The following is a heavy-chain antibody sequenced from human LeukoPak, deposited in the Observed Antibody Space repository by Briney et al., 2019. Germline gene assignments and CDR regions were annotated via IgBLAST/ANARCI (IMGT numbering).Heavy chain of an antibody. Sequence: SQTLSLTCTVSGGSISSGGYYWSWLRQHPGKGLEWIGYIYYSGSTYYNPSLKSRVTISVDTSKNQFSLKLSSVTAADTAVYYCARAGTHMVRGADDAFDIWGQGTMVTVSS. CDR3: ARAGTHMVRGADDAFDI. CDR1: GGSISSGGYY. V-gene: IGHV4-31*03. D-gene: IGHD3-10*01. CDR2: IYYSGST. J-gene: IGHJ3*02.